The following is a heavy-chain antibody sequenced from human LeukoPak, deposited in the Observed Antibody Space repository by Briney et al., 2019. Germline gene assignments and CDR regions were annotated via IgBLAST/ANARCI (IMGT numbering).Heavy chain of an antibody. D-gene: IGHD3-10*01. CDR1: GFSFSNYW. Sequence: GGSLRLSCAASGFSFSNYWMTWLRQAPGKGLEWVAVISYDGSNKYYADSVKGRFTISRDNSKNTLYLQMNSLRAEDTAVYYCARGRTLWFGESDAFDIWGQGTMVTVSS. CDR3: ARGRTLWFGESDAFDI. CDR2: ISYDGSNK. J-gene: IGHJ3*02. V-gene: IGHV3-30-3*01.